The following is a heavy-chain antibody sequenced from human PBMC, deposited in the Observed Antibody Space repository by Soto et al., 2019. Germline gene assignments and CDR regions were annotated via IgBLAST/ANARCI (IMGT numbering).Heavy chain of an antibody. CDR3: AKPLQQWLLQGSGVDV. CDR2: LNSGDTATT. V-gene: IGHV3-23*01. D-gene: IGHD6-19*01. J-gene: IGHJ6*02. CDR1: GITFGSRA. Sequence: GGSLRLSCVASGITFGSRAMSWVRQAPGEGLVWVSRLNSGDTATTHYADSVKGRFTISRDNSRDTLYLQMNSLRVEDTAIYYCAKPLQQWLLQGSGVDVWGQGTTVTVSS.